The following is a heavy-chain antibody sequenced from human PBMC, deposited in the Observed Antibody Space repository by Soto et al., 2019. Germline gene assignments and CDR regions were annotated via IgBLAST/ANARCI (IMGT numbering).Heavy chain of an antibody. CDR2: IIPIFGTA. D-gene: IGHD1-26*01. V-gene: IGHV1-69*01. CDR1: GGTFSSYA. Sequence: QVQLVQSGAEVKKPGSSVKVSCKASGGTFSSYAITWVRQAPGQGLEWMGGIIPIFGTANYAQKFQGRVTITADESTSTADMELSSLRSEDTAVYYCARAAVIVGATTFPLDYCGQGTLVTVSS. CDR3: ARAAVIVGATTFPLDY. J-gene: IGHJ4*02.